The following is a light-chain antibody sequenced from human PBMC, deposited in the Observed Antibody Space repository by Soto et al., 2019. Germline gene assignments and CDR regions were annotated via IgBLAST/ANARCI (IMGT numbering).Light chain of an antibody. CDR3: QQYNNWPPWT. CDR2: GAS. Sequence: EIVMTQSPGTLSVSPGERATLSCRASQSVSSNLAWYQRKPGQAPRLLIYGASTRASGIPARFSGSGSGTEFTLSISSLRSEDFGVYYCQQYNNWPPWTFGQGTKVEIK. CDR1: QSVSSN. V-gene: IGKV3-15*01. J-gene: IGKJ1*01.